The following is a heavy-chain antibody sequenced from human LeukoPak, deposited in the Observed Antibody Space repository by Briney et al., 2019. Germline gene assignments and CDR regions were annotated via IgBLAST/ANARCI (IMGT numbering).Heavy chain of an antibody. D-gene: IGHD1-26*01. CDR3: ARETVGSGLRAPGY. J-gene: IGHJ4*02. CDR2: ISSDGSTT. V-gene: IGHV3-74*01. CDR1: GFSFRTYF. Sequence: GGSLRLSCVVFGFSFRTYFFHWVRQVPGKGLVWISRISSDGSTTFYADSVRGRFTISRDNDKNTVSMQMNRLRIEDTAVYYCARETVGSGLRAPGYWGRGALVTVSS.